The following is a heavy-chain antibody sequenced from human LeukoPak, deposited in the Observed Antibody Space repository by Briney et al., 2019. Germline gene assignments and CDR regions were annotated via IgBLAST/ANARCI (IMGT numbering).Heavy chain of an antibody. D-gene: IGHD4-23*01. V-gene: IGHV4-34*01. CDR1: GGSFSGYY. Sequence: KASETLSLTCAVYGGSFSGYYWSWIRRPPGKGLEWIGEINHSGSTNYNPSLKSRVTISVDTSKNQFSLKLSSVTAADTAVYYCARVPPATTVVTWVDYWGQGTLVTVSS. CDR3: ARVPPATTVVTWVDY. CDR2: INHSGST. J-gene: IGHJ4*02.